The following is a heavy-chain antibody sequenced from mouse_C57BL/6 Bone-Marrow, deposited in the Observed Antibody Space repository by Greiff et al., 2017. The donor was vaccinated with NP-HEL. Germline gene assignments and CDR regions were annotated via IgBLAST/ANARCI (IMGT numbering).Heavy chain of an antibody. J-gene: IGHJ4*01. V-gene: IGHV1-85*01. CDR3: ARTGRGYAMDY. D-gene: IGHD4-1*01. CDR1: GYTFTSYD. CDR2: IYPRDGST. Sequence: QVQLQQSGPELVKPGASVKLSCKASGYTFTSYDINWVKQRPGQGLEWIGWIYPRDGSTKYNEKFKGKATLTVDTSSSTAYMELHSLTSEDSAVYFCARTGRGYAMDYWGQGTSVTVSA.